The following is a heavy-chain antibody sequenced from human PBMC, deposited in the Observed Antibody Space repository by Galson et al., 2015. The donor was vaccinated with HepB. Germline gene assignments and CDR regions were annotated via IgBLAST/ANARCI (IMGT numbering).Heavy chain of an antibody. J-gene: IGHJ4*02. CDR1: GGTFSSYA. Sequence: SVKVSCKASGGTFSSYAISWVRQAPGQGLEWMGGIIPIFGTANYAQKFQGRVTITADKSTSTAYMELSSLRSEDTAVYYCARGDYGDYGFYFDYWGQGTLVTVSS. V-gene: IGHV1-69*06. CDR2: IIPIFGTA. CDR3: ARGDYGDYGFYFDY. D-gene: IGHD4-17*01.